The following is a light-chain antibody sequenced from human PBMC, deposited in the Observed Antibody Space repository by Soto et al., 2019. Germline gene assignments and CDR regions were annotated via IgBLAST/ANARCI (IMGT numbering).Light chain of an antibody. CDR2: RAS. V-gene: IGKV3-20*01. CDR3: QQSYSTPRT. Sequence: EIVLTQSPGTLSLSPGERATLSCRASQSVSSSYLAWYQQKPGQAPKVLIYRASSRATGIPDRFSGSGSGTDFTLTISSLQPEDFATYYCQQSYSTPRTFGQGTKV. J-gene: IGKJ1*01. CDR1: QSVSSSY.